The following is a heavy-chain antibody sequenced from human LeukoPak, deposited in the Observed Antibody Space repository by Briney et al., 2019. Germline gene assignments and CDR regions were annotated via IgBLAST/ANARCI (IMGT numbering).Heavy chain of an antibody. Sequence: SETLSLTCAVYRGSFSGYYWSWIRQPPGKGLEWIGEIHHSGSTNYNPSLKSRVTISVDTSKNQFSLKLSSVTASDTAVYYCAREGDSSVYYDYWGQGTLVTVSS. CDR3: AREGDSSVYYDY. D-gene: IGHD3-22*01. V-gene: IGHV4-34*01. CDR1: RGSFSGYY. J-gene: IGHJ4*02. CDR2: IHHSGST.